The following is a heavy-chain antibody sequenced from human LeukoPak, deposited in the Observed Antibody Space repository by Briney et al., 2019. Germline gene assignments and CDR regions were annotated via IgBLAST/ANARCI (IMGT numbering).Heavy chain of an antibody. Sequence: SQTLSLTCTVSGGSISSGSYYWSWIRQPAGKGLEWIGRIYTSGSTNYNPSLKSRVTISVDTSKEQFSLKLSSLTAADTAVYYCASPPTYYYDSSGYYPWGQGTLVTVSS. J-gene: IGHJ5*02. D-gene: IGHD3-22*01. V-gene: IGHV4-61*02. CDR2: IYTSGST. CDR3: ASPPTYYYDSSGYYP. CDR1: GGSISSGSYY.